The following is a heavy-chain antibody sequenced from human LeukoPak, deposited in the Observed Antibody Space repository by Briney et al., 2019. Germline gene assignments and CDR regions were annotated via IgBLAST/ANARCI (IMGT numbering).Heavy chain of an antibody. CDR3: ARDSGSIAVAGTHYYYYGMDV. J-gene: IGHJ6*02. V-gene: IGHV4-59*01. D-gene: IGHD6-19*01. CDR1: GGSISSYY. Sequence: SETLSLTCTVSGGSISSYYWSWIRQPPGKGLEWIGYIYYSGSTNYNPSLKSRVTISVDTSKNQFSLKLSSVTAADTAVYYCARDSGSIAVAGTHYYYYGMDVWGQGTLVTVSS. CDR2: IYYSGST.